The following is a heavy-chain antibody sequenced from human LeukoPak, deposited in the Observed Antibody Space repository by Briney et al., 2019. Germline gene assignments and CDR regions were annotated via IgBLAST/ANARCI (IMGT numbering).Heavy chain of an antibody. D-gene: IGHD6-13*01. V-gene: IGHV4-38-2*02. CDR3: AKTADRTSSTLPYYFDY. J-gene: IGHJ4*02. CDR2: IYHSGTT. Sequence: PSETLSLTCTVSGFSISSGYYWGWIRQPPGTGLEWIGSIYHSGTTYYNPSLRSRVTISVDTSKNQFSLKLASVTAADTAVYYCAKTADRTSSTLPYYFDYWGQGTLVTVSS. CDR1: GFSISSGYY.